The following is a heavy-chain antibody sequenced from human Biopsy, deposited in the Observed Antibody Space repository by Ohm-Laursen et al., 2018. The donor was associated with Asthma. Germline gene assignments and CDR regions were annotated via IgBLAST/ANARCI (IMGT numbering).Heavy chain of an antibody. J-gene: IGHJ4*02. D-gene: IGHD7-27*01. CDR2: ISYTGSA. CDR3: ARHWDWGSFFDY. Sequence: GTLSLTSTVSGGSMSSSSYYWGWIRQPPGKGLEWMGSISYTGSAYHNPSLKSRVTISVDTSKNHFSLKLSSVTAADTAVYYCARHWDWGSFFDYWGQGTPVTVSS. V-gene: IGHV4-39*01. CDR1: GGSMSSSSYY.